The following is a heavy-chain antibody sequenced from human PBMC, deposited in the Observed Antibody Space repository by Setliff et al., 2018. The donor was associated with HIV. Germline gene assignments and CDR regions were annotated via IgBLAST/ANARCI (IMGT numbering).Heavy chain of an antibody. CDR1: GFTFGNYA. D-gene: IGHD3-10*01. Sequence: AGGSLRLSCAASGFTFGNYAMSWVRQAPGKGLEWVSAISGSGGSTYYADSVKGRFTISRDNSKNTLYLQMNSLRAEDTAVYYCAEDKFRGLLWFGELTYWGQGTLVTVSS. CDR2: ISGSGGST. V-gene: IGHV3-23*01. CDR3: AEDKFRGLLWFGELTY. J-gene: IGHJ4*02.